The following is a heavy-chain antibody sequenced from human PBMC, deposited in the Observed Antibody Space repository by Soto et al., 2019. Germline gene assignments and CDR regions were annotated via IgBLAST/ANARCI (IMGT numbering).Heavy chain of an antibody. J-gene: IGHJ6*02. CDR3: AKDQRYSSSWYPGTSYYYGMDV. CDR2: ISYDGRNK. D-gene: IGHD6-13*01. V-gene: IGHV3-30*18. Sequence: QVQLVESGGGVVQPGRSLRLSCAASGFTFSSYGMHWVRQAPGKGLEWVAVISYDGRNKYYADSVKGRFNISRDNSNNTLYLQMTSLRAEDTAVYYCAKDQRYSSSWYPGTSYYYGMDVWGQGTTVTVSS. CDR1: GFTFSSYG.